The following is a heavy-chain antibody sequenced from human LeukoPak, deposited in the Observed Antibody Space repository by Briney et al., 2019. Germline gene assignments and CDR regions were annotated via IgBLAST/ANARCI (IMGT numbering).Heavy chain of an antibody. CDR1: GYTFSSYA. Sequence: ASVKVSCKASGYTFSSYAIHWVRQAPGQRPEWMGRINAGKGNTKYSQKFQGRVTITRDTSASTAYMEVSSLRSEDTAVYHCARTQGVYYGGNSGAFDIWGQGTVVTVSS. CDR3: ARTQGVYYGGNSGAFDI. V-gene: IGHV1-3*01. J-gene: IGHJ3*02. CDR2: INAGKGNT. D-gene: IGHD4-23*01.